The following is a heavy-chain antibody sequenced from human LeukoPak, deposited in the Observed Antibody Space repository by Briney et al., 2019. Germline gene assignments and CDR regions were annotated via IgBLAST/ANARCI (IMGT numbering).Heavy chain of an antibody. CDR2: ISSDGSNK. CDR3: ARVAVWGVILDYFHY. V-gene: IGHV3-30-3*01. CDR1: GFNVSSYA. Sequence: GGSLRLSCAASGFNVSSYAMHWVRQALGKGLEWVAVISSDGSNKYYADSVKGRFTISRDNSKNTLYLQMNSLRAEDTAVYYCARVAVWGVILDYFHYWSQGTLVTVSS. J-gene: IGHJ4*02. D-gene: IGHD3-10*01.